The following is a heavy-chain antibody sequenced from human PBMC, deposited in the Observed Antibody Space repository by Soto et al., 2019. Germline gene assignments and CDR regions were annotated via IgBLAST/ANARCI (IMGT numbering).Heavy chain of an antibody. CDR2: ISSNGGST. J-gene: IGHJ3*02. CDR3: ARAGGDYAGVGSAFDI. D-gene: IGHD4-17*01. Sequence: PGGSLRLSCAASGFTFSSYAMHWVRQAPGKGLEYVSAISSNGGSTYYANSVKGRFTISRDNSKNTLYLQMGSLRAEDMAVYYCARAGGDYAGVGSAFDIWGQGTMVTVSS. CDR1: GFTFSSYA. V-gene: IGHV3-64*01.